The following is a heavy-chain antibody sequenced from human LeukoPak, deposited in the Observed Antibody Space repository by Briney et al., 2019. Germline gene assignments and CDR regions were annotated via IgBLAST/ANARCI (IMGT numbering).Heavy chain of an antibody. D-gene: IGHD6-13*01. CDR2: ISGSGHST. CDR1: GFTFSNYA. J-gene: IGHJ4*02. V-gene: IGHV3-23*01. CDR3: AKGPYSSSWDYFDY. Sequence: GGSLRLSCAASGFTFSNYAMSWVRQAPGKGLEWVSAISGSGHSTYYADSVKGRFTISRDNSKKTLYLQMNSLRAEDTALYYCAKGPYSSSWDYFDYWGQGTLVTVSS.